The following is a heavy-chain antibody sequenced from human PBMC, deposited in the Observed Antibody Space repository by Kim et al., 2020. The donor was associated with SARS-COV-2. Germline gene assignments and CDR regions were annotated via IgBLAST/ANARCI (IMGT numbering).Heavy chain of an antibody. CDR1: GFTFSSYA. Sequence: GGSLRLSCAASGFTFSSYAMHWVRQAPGKGLEWVAVISYDGSNKYYADSVKGRFTISRDNSKNTLYLQMNSLRAEDTAVYYCARGGFGGIAAYYGMDVWGQGTTVTVSS. J-gene: IGHJ6*02. CDR2: ISYDGSNK. CDR3: ARGGFGGIAAYYGMDV. D-gene: IGHD6-13*01. V-gene: IGHV3-30*04.